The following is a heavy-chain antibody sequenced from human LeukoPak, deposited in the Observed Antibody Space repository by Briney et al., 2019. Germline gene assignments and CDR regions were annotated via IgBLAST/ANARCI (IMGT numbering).Heavy chain of an antibody. D-gene: IGHD7-27*01. J-gene: IGHJ4*02. V-gene: IGHV4-30-4*08. Sequence: SQTLSLTCTVSGGSISSGDYYWSWIRQPPGKGLEWIGYIYYSGSTYYNPSLKSRVTISVDTSKNQFSLKLSSVTAADTAVHYCARDKLTGVLDYWGQGTLVTVSS. CDR3: ARDKLTGVLDY. CDR1: GGSISSGDYY. CDR2: IYYSGST.